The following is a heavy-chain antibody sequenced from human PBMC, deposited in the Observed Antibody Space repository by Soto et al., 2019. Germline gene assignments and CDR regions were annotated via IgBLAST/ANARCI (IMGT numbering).Heavy chain of an antibody. V-gene: IGHV4-59*01. J-gene: IGHJ5*02. CDR3: ARGYCTNGVCYGLDWFDP. Sequence: SETLSLTCTVSGGSISSFYWSWIRQPPGKGLEWIGYIYYSGSTNYNPSLKSRVTISVDTSKNQFSLKLSSVTAADTAVYYCARGYCTNGVCYGLDWFDPWGQGTLVTV. CDR1: GGSISSFY. D-gene: IGHD2-8*01. CDR2: IYYSGST.